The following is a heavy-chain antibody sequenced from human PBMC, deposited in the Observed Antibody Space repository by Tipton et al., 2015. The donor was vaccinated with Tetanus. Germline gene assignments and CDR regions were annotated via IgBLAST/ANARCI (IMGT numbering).Heavy chain of an antibody. J-gene: IGHJ6*02. CDR1: GGSISSSSYY. CDR2: IYYSGST. D-gene: IGHD3-10*01. V-gene: IGHV4-39*07. Sequence: TLSLTCTVSGGSISSSSYYWGWIRQPPGKGLEWIGSIYYSGSTYYNPSLKSRVTISVDTSKNQFSLKLSSVTAADMAVYYCARWYYYGSGSYINYYGMDVWGQGTTVTVSS. CDR3: ARWYYYGSGSYINYYGMDV.